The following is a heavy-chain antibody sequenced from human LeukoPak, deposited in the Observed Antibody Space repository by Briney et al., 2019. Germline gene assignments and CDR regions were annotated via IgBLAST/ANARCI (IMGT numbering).Heavy chain of an antibody. J-gene: IGHJ4*02. CDR2: ISWNSGSI. D-gene: IGHD3-22*01. Sequence: GGSLRLSCAASGFTLDDYAMHWVRQAPGKGLEWVSGISWNSGSIGYADSVKGRFTISRDNAKNSLYLQMNSLRAEDTALYYCAKVGDSSGYYYIDYWGQGTLVTVSS. CDR3: AKVGDSSGYYYIDY. V-gene: IGHV3-9*01. CDR1: GFTLDDYA.